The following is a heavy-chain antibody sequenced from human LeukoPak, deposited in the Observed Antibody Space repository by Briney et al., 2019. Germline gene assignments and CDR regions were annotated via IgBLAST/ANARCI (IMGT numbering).Heavy chain of an antibody. J-gene: IGHJ6*02. CDR3: AKDHAYCGGDCYSGSYYYYYYGMDV. V-gene: IGHV3-7*01. CDR1: GFTFSSYW. D-gene: IGHD2-21*02. Sequence: GGSLRLSCAASGFTFSSYWMSWVRQAPGKGLEWVANIKQDGSEKYYVDSVKGRFTISRDNAKNSLYLQMNSLRAEDTAVYYCAKDHAYCGGDCYSGSYYYYYYGMDVWGQGTTVTVSS. CDR2: IKQDGSEK.